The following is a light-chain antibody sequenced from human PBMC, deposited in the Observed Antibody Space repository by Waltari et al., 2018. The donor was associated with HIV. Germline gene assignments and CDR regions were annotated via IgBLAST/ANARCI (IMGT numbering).Light chain of an antibody. CDR1: SSAVGAYNY. CDR2: DVN. J-gene: IGLJ1*01. Sequence: QSALTQPRSVSGSPGQSVTISCTGTSSAVGAYNYVSWYQQHPGKAPKLMFYDVNKRPSGVPDRFSGSKSGNTASLNISGLQAEDESDYYCCSYAGIWGVFGTGTKVTVL. CDR3: CSYAGIWGV. V-gene: IGLV2-11*01.